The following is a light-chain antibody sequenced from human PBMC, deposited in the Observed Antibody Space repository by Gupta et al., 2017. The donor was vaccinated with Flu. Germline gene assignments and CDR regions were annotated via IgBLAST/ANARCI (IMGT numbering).Light chain of an antibody. J-gene: IGLJ3*02. Sequence: QSVLTQPPSASGTPGQRVTISCSGSSSNIGNNPVNWYQQFPGTAPKLLIYSNSQRPSGVPDRFSASKSDTSASLAISGLQSDDEADFYCASWDDSLNSRVFGEGTKLTVL. CDR1: SSNIGNNP. CDR3: ASWDDSLNSRV. V-gene: IGLV1-44*01. CDR2: SNS.